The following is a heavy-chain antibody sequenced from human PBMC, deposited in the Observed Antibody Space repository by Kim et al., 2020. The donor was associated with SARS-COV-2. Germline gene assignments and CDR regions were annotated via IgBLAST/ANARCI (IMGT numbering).Heavy chain of an antibody. Sequence: SDPEDGPSFQGQVTISADKSISTAYLQWSSLKASDTAMYYCARLNWNYDYWGQGTLVTVSS. D-gene: IGHD1-7*01. CDR2: SDP. J-gene: IGHJ4*02. CDR3: ARLNWNYDY. V-gene: IGHV5-51*01.